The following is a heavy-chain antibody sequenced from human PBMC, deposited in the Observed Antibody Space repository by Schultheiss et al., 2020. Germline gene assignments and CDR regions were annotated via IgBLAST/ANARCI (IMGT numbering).Heavy chain of an antibody. CDR3: ARDGSGWSRDY. V-gene: IGHV3-11*01. D-gene: IGHD6-19*01. CDR2: ISGSGSAT. Sequence: GGSLRLSCAASGFTVSNNYTSWVRQAPGKGLEWVSAISGSGSATYYADSVKGRFTISRDNAKNSLYLQMNSLRAEDTAVYYCARDGSGWSRDYWGQGTLVTVSS. CDR1: GFTVSNNY. J-gene: IGHJ4*02.